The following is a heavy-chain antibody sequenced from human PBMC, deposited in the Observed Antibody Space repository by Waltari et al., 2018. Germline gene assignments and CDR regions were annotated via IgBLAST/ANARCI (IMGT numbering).Heavy chain of an antibody. Sequence: QVQLVQSGAAVKKPGASVKVSCKASGYNFTSYGISWVRQAPGQGLEWMGWISAYNGNAKNAQKLQGRVTMTRDTSTSTAYLEVRSLRSDDTAVYYCARDMRVVATIWDYWGQGTLVTVSS. CDR2: ISAYNGNA. D-gene: IGHD5-12*01. J-gene: IGHJ4*02. CDR3: ARDMRVVATIWDY. CDR1: GYNFTSYG. V-gene: IGHV1-18*01.